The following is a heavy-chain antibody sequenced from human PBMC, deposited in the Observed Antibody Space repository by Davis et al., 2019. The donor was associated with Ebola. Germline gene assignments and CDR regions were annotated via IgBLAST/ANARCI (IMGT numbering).Heavy chain of an antibody. D-gene: IGHD3-9*01. J-gene: IGHJ4*02. CDR1: GGSFSGYY. CDR2: INHSGST. Sequence: SETLSLTCAVYGGSFSGYYLSWIRQPTGQGLAWIGEINHSGSTNYNPSLKSRVTISVDTSKNQFSLKLSSVTAADTAVYYCARLVGVRYFDWLSCGFCDYWGQGTLVTVSS. V-gene: IGHV4-34*01. CDR3: ARLVGVRYFDWLSCGFCDY.